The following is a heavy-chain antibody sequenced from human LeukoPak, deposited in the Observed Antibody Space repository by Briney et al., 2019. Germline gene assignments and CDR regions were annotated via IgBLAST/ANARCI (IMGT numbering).Heavy chain of an antibody. J-gene: IGHJ4*02. V-gene: IGHV3-33*06. D-gene: IGHD4-17*01. CDR3: AKDAGAGPSTVSTLLFDY. CDR2: IWYDGSNK. CDR1: GFTFSSYG. Sequence: GGSLRLSCAASGFTFSSYGMHWVRQAPGKGLEWVAVIWYDGSNKYYADSVKGRFTISRDNSKNTLYLQMNSLRAEDTAVYYCAKDAGAGPSTVSTLLFDYWGQGTLVTVSS.